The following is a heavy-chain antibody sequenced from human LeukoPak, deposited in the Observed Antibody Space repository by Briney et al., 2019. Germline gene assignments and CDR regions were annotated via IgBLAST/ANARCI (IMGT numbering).Heavy chain of an antibody. CDR3: ARDDDYGSGSYTY. Sequence: GASVKVSCKASGYTFTGYYMHWVRQATGQGLEWMGWMNPNSGNTGYAQKFQGRVTITRNTSISTAYMELSSLRSEDTAVYYCARDDDYGSGSYTYWGQGTLVTVSS. CDR1: GYTFTGYY. CDR2: MNPNSGNT. V-gene: IGHV1-8*03. D-gene: IGHD3-10*01. J-gene: IGHJ4*02.